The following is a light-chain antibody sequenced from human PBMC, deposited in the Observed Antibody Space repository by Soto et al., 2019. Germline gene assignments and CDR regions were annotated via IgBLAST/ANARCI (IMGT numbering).Light chain of an antibody. CDR1: LSISNS. V-gene: IGKV3-11*01. J-gene: IGKJ5*01. Sequence: IVLSQSPATLSLSQGERATLSCRAILSISNSLAWYQQKPGQAPRLLIYEASNRATGIPARFSGSGSGTDFTRTISSLEPEDFAVYYCQQRGEWPPGATFGQGTLLAIK. CDR2: EAS. CDR3: QQRGEWPPGAT.